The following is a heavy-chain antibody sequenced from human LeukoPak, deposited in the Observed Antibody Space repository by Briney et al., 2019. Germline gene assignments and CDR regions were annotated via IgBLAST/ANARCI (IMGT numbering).Heavy chain of an antibody. CDR1: GGSISIYY. J-gene: IGHJ5*01. Sequence: PSETLSLTCTVSGGSISIYYWTWIRQPPGKGLEWIGYIYYSGNTNYNPSLKSRVTMPVDTSKNQFSLKLNSVTAADPAVYYCARLSTGGTPFNWFDSWGQGALVTVSS. CDR2: IYYSGNT. D-gene: IGHD6-13*01. CDR3: ARLSTGGTPFNWFDS. V-gene: IGHV4-59*08.